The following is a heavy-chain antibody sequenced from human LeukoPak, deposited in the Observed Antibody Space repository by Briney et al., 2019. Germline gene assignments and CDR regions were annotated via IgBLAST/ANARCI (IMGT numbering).Heavy chain of an antibody. CDR1: GGSISSHY. Sequence: SETLSLACTVSGGSISSHYWSWIRQPPGKGLEWIGYMYHSGNTNYNPSLKSRVTIFVDTSKNQFSLRLTSVTAADTAVYYCARYNSGWSYFDYWGQGTLVTVSS. D-gene: IGHD6-19*01. CDR3: ARYNSGWSYFDY. J-gene: IGHJ4*02. V-gene: IGHV4-4*08. CDR2: MYHSGNT.